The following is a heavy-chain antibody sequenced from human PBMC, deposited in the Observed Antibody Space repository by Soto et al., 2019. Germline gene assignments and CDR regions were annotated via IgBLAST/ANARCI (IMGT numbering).Heavy chain of an antibody. V-gene: IGHV4-59*12. J-gene: IGHJ6*02. CDR1: GGSISSYY. CDR3: ARAVVPPDQSMEV. D-gene: IGHD2-2*01. Sequence: SETLSLTCTVSGGSISSYYWSWIRQPPGKGLEWIGYIYYSGSTNYNPSLKSRVTISVDTSKNQFSLKLSSVTAADTAVYYCARAVVPPDQSMEVWGQGTTVTVSS. CDR2: IYYSGST.